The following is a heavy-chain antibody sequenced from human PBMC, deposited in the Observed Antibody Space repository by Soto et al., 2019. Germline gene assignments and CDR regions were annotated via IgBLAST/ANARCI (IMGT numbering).Heavy chain of an antibody. D-gene: IGHD2-15*01. J-gene: IGHJ3*02. CDR3: ARDSGSYCSGGSCPAHDAFDI. CDR1: GYTFTSYG. Sequence: ASVKVSCKASGYTFTSYGISWVRQAPGQGLEWMGWISAYNGNTNYAQKLQGRVTMTTDTSTSTAYMELRSLRSDDTAVYYCARDSGSYCSGGSCPAHDAFDIWGQGTMVTVSS. V-gene: IGHV1-18*01. CDR2: ISAYNGNT.